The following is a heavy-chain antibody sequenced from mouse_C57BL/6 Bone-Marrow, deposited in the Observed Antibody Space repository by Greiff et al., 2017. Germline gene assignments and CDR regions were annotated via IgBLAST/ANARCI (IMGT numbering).Heavy chain of an antibody. CDR1: GFTFSSYG. Sequence: EVQVVESGGDLVKPGGSLKLSCAASGFTFSSYGMSWVRQTPDKRLEWVATISSGGSYTYYPNSVKGRFTISRDNAKNTLYLQMSSLKSEDTAMYYCARRGLLRSLYYFDYWGRGTTPTVSA. CDR2: ISSGGSYT. J-gene: IGHJ2*01. CDR3: ARRGLLRSLYYFDY. V-gene: IGHV5-6*01. D-gene: IGHD1-1*01.